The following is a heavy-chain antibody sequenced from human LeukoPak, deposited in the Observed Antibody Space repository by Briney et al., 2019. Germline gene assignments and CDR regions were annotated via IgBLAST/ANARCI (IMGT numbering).Heavy chain of an antibody. V-gene: IGHV5-51*01. CDR3: ARYLSDYDFWSGYYHLYYFDY. J-gene: IGHJ4*02. D-gene: IGHD3-3*01. CDR1: GYSFTSYW. Sequence: GESLQISCKGSGYSFTSYWIGWVRQMPGKGLEWMGIIYPGDSDTRYSPSFQGQVTISADKSISTAYLQWSSLKASDTAMYYCARYLSDYDFWSGYYHLYYFDYWGQGTLVTVSS. CDR2: IYPGDSDT.